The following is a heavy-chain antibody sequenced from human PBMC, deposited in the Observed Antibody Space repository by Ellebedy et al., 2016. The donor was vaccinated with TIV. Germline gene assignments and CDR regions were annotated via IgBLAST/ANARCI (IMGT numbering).Heavy chain of an antibody. D-gene: IGHD3-22*01. Sequence: PGGSLRLSCSASGFTFSSYAMHWVRQAPGKGLEWVSVIYSGGSTYYADSVKGRFTISRDNSKNTLYLQMNSLRAEDTAVYYCARDGSSGYSGADYWGQGTLVTVSS. V-gene: IGHV3-66*01. CDR2: IYSGGST. J-gene: IGHJ4*02. CDR3: ARDGSSGYSGADY. CDR1: GFTFSSYA.